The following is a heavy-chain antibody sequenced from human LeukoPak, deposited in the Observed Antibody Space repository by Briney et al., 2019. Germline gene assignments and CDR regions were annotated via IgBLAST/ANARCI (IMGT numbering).Heavy chain of an antibody. D-gene: IGHD6-13*01. CDR2: INPNSGGT. Sequence: ASVKVSCKASGYTFTSYDINWVRQATGQGLEWMGWINPNSGGTNYAQKFQGWVTMTRDTSISTAYMELSRLRSDDTAVYYCARPQTKAAAEGGSAFDIWGQGTMVTVSS. CDR1: GYTFTSYD. J-gene: IGHJ3*02. V-gene: IGHV1-2*04. CDR3: ARPQTKAAAEGGSAFDI.